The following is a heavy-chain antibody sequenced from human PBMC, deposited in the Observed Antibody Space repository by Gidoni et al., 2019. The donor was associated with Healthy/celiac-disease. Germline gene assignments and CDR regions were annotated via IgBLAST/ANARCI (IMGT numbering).Heavy chain of an antibody. CDR1: GGSISRSSYY. CDR2: IYYSGST. CDR3: ARLDYYGSGSYDY. D-gene: IGHD3-10*01. Sequence: QLQLQESGPGLVKPSETLSLTCTVSGGSISRSSYYWGWIRQPPGKGLEWIGSIYYSGSTYYNPSLKSRVTISVDTSKNQFSLKLSSVTAADTAVYYCARLDYYGSGSYDYWGQGTLVTVSS. V-gene: IGHV4-39*01. J-gene: IGHJ4*02.